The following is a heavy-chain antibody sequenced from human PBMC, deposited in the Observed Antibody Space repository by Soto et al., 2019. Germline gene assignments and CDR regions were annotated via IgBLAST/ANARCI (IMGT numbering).Heavy chain of an antibody. CDR2: INTDNGNT. Sequence: QVQLVHSGAEVKKPGASVKVSCKASGYSFTSYAMHWVRQAPGQRLEWMGWINTDNGNTKNSQKFQGRVTITRDTSASTASMELSSLKSEDTAMYYCARELGYFGSGSYFFDYWGQGTQVTVSS. D-gene: IGHD3-10*01. V-gene: IGHV1-3*04. CDR1: GYSFTSYA. CDR3: ARELGYFGSGSYFFDY. J-gene: IGHJ4*02.